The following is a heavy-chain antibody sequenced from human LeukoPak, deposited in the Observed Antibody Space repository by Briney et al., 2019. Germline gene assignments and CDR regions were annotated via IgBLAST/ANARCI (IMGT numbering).Heavy chain of an antibody. CDR3: ARDRFLEWLLPIDY. Sequence: GGSLRLSSAASGFTFSDYYMIWIRQAPGKGLEWVSYISSSGDTIYYAGSVKGRFTISRDNAKSSLYLQMNSLRAEDTAVYYCARDRFLEWLLPIDYWGQGTLVTVSS. D-gene: IGHD3-3*01. CDR2: ISSSGDTI. CDR1: GFTFSDYY. V-gene: IGHV3-11*01. J-gene: IGHJ4*02.